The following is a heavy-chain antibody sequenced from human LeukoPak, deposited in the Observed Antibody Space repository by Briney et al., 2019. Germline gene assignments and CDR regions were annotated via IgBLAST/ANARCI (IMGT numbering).Heavy chain of an antibody. CDR1: GGSFSGYY. Sequence: SETLSLTCAVYGGSFSGYYWSWIRQPPGKGLEWIGSIYYSGSTYYNPSLKSRVTISVETSKNQFSLKLSSATAADTAVYYCARVTGYMIEDYFDYWGQGTLVTVSS. J-gene: IGHJ4*02. V-gene: IGHV4-34*01. CDR2: IYYSGST. D-gene: IGHD3-22*01. CDR3: ARVTGYMIEDYFDY.